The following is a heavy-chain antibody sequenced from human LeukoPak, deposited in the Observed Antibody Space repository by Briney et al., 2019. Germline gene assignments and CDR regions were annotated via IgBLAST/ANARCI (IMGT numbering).Heavy chain of an antibody. V-gene: IGHV1-2*02. J-gene: IGHJ6*03. CDR3: ARGPNKYYDFWSGLDMDV. CDR2: INPNSGGT. D-gene: IGHD3-3*01. Sequence: ASVKVSCKASGYTFTGYYMHWVRQAPGQGLEWMGWINPNSGGTNYAQKFQGRVTMTRDTSISTAYMELSRLRSDDTAVYYCARGPNKYYDFWSGLDMDVWGKGTTVTVSS. CDR1: GYTFTGYY.